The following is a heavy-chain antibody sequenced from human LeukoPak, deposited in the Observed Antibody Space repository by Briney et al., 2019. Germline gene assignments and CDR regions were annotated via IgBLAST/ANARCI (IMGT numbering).Heavy chain of an antibody. Sequence: ASVKVSCKASGYTFTGYYMHWVRQAPGQGLEWMGWINPNSGGTNYAQKFQGRVTMTRDTSISTAYMELSRLRSDDTAVYYCARDTEDTAMVRWGSFDYWGQGTLVTVSS. CDR2: INPNSGGT. V-gene: IGHV1-2*02. CDR3: ARDTEDTAMVRWGSFDY. J-gene: IGHJ4*02. D-gene: IGHD5-18*01. CDR1: GYTFTGYY.